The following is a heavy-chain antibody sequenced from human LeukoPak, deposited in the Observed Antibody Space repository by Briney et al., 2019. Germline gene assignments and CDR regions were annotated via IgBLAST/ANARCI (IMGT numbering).Heavy chain of an antibody. D-gene: IGHD6-25*01. V-gene: IGHV1-8*03. CDR1: GYTFTNYH. CDR3: ARTTSITASGYDY. J-gene: IGHJ4*02. CDR2: MNPNNGDS. Sequence: EASVTVSCKASGYTFTNYHINWVRQATGQGLEWMGWMNPNNGDSGYAQKFQGRVTITRDTSMSTSYMELRSLRSDDTAVYFCARTTSITASGYDYWGQGTLVTVSS.